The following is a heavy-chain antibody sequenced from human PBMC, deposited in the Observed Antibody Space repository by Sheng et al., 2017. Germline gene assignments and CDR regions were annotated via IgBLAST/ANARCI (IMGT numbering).Heavy chain of an antibody. CDR2: IIPIFGIA. CDR1: GGTFSSYA. CDR3: ASYAYYYDSSDYPEAVFDY. V-gene: IGHV1-69*10. Sequence: QVQLVQSGAEVKKPGSSVKVSCKASGGTFSSYAISWVRQAPGQGLEWMGGIIPIFGIANYAQKFQGRVTITADKSTSTAYMELSSLRSEDTAVYYCASYAYYYDSSDYPEAVFDYWGQGTLVTVSS. D-gene: IGHD3-22*01. J-gene: IGHJ4*02.